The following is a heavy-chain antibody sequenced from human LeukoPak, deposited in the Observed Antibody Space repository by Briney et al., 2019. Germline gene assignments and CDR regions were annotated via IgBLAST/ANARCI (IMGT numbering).Heavy chain of an antibody. V-gene: IGHV4-34*01. Sequence: PSEALSLTCAVYGGSFSGYYWSWIRQPPGKGLEWIGEINHSGSTNYNPSLKSRVTISVDTSKNQFSLKLSSVTAADTAVYYCASWTTVTTYRYWGQGTLVTVSS. J-gene: IGHJ4*02. CDR2: INHSGST. CDR3: ASWTTVTTYRY. D-gene: IGHD4-17*01. CDR1: GGSFSGYY.